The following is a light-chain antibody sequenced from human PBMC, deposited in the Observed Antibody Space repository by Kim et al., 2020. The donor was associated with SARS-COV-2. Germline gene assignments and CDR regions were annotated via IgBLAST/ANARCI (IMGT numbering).Light chain of an antibody. J-gene: IGKJ1*01. Sequence: CQGERATLSCRDSQTINNELVWYQQKPGQAPRLLIDDATTRATGVPARFIGSGSETDFTLTISSLQSEDFAVYYCQQSNDWPPLTFGQGTKVDIK. CDR3: QQSNDWPPLT. CDR2: DAT. CDR1: QTINNE. V-gene: IGKV3-15*01.